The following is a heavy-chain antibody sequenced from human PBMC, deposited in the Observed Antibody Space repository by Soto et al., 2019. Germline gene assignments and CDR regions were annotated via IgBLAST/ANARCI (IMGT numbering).Heavy chain of an antibody. CDR2: ISRSGGNT. Sequence: PGGSLRLSCAASGFTFSNYAMSWVRQPPGKGLEWVSAISRSGGNTYYPDSVKGRFTISRDNSKNTLYLQMNSLRAEDTAVHYCAKCPQFRDTAPFDYWGQGTLVTVSS. V-gene: IGHV3-23*01. CDR1: GFTFSNYA. D-gene: IGHD5-18*01. J-gene: IGHJ4*02. CDR3: AKCPQFRDTAPFDY.